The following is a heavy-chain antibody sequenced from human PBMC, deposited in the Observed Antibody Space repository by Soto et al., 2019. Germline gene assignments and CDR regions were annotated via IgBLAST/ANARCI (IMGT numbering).Heavy chain of an antibody. V-gene: IGHV2-26*01. CDR2: IFSNDEK. CDR3: ARIPLFYSYYGMDV. J-gene: IGHJ6*02. D-gene: IGHD3-9*01. CDR1: GFSLSNARMG. Sequence: QVTLKESGPVLVKPTETLTLTWTVSGFSLSNARMGVSWIRQPPGKALEWLAHIFSNDEKSYSTSLKSRLTISKDTSKSQVVLTMTNMEAVDTATYYCARIPLFYSYYGMDVWGQGTTVTVSS.